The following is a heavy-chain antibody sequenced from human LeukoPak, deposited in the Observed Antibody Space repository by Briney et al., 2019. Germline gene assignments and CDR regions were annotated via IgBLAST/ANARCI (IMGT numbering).Heavy chain of an antibody. Sequence: GGSLRLSCAASGFAFSNYAMNWVRQAPGEGLEWVSAISGSGTSSYYADSVKGRFTISRDNSKNTLYLQMNILAADDTAVYYCAKDAETDFWSGYRFDYWGQGTLVTVSS. V-gene: IGHV3-23*01. CDR1: GFAFSNYA. D-gene: IGHD3-3*01. J-gene: IGHJ4*02. CDR3: AKDAETDFWSGYRFDY. CDR2: ISGSGTSS.